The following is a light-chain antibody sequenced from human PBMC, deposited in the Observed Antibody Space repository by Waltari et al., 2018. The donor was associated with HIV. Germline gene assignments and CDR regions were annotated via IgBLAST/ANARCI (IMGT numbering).Light chain of an antibody. V-gene: IGLV2-14*03. CDR1: SSDIGGYNY. CDR3: SSYTTSSTLVL. Sequence: QSALTQPASVSGSPGQSITISCTGTSSDIGGYNYVSWYQQHPGRAPKLMIYDVSNRPSGVSNRFSGSKSGNTASLTISGLQAEDEALYSCSSYTTSSTLVLFGGGTQLTVL. J-gene: IGLJ3*02. CDR2: DVS.